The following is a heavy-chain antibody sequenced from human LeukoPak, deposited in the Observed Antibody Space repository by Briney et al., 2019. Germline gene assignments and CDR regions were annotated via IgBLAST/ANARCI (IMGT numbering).Heavy chain of an antibody. J-gene: IGHJ5*02. CDR2: ISNSGSTK. CDR1: GFTFSDYY. Sequence: GGSLRLSCAASGFTFSDYYMSWIRQAPGRGLEWVSYISNSGSTKYCADSVKGRFTISRDNAKNSLYLQMNSLRAEDTAVCYCARDQTGIAVAATGWFDPWGQGTLVTVSS. V-gene: IGHV3-11*04. D-gene: IGHD6-19*01. CDR3: ARDQTGIAVAATGWFDP.